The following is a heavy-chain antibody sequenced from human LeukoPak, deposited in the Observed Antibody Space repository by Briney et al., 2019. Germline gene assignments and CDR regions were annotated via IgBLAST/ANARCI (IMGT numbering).Heavy chain of an antibody. CDR2: IYHSGST. CDR3: ARAVRIAAAGPGRWFDP. J-gene: IGHJ5*02. D-gene: IGHD6-13*01. V-gene: IGHV4-30-2*01. Sequence: SSETLSLTCTVSGGSISSGGYYWSWIRQPPGKGLEWIGYIYHSGSTYYNPSLKSRVTISVDRSKNQFSLKLSSVTAADTAVYYCARAVRIAAAGPGRWFDPWGQGTLVTVSS. CDR1: GGSISSGGYY.